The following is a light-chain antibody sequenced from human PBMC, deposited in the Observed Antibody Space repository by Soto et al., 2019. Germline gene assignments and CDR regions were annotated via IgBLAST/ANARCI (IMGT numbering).Light chain of an antibody. J-gene: IGKJ1*01. V-gene: IGKV3-15*01. Sequence: EIVMTQSPATLSVSPGERATLSCRASQSVSSNLAWYQQKPGQAPRLLIYGASTRATGIPARFSGSGSGTDFTLTISSLQAEDVAVYYCQQYYITPQTFGQGTKVDIK. CDR2: GAS. CDR3: QQYYITPQT. CDR1: QSVSSN.